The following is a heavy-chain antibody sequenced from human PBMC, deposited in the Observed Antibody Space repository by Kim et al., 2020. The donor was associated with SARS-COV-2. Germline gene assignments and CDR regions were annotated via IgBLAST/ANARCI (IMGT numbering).Heavy chain of an antibody. CDR2: IYYSGST. CDR3: ARYKRWLQFVYFDY. Sequence: SETLSLTCTISGGPISSGDYYWSWIRQPPGKGLEWIGYIYYSGSTYYNPSLKSRVTVSVDTSKNQFSLKLSSVTAADTTVYYCARYKRWLQFVYFDYWGQGTLVTVSS. D-gene: IGHD5-12*01. J-gene: IGHJ4*02. CDR1: GGPISSGDYY. V-gene: IGHV4-30-4*01.